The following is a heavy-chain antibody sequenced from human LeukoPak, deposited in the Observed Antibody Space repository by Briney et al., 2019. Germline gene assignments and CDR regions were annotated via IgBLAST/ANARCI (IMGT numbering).Heavy chain of an antibody. CDR2: IYPADSDI. D-gene: IGHD1-20*01. V-gene: IGHV5-51*01. CDR1: GYSINNYW. J-gene: IGHJ4*02. CDR3: ARHNNWAFDY. Sequence: GESLKISCKGSGYSINNYWIGWVRQMPGKGLEWMGIIYPADSDIRYSPSFQGQVTISADKSITTAYLQWNTLQASDTAIYYCARHNNWAFDYWDRGTLLTVSS.